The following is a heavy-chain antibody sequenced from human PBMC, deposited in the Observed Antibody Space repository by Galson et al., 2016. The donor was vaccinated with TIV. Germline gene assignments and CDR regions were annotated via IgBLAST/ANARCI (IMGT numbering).Heavy chain of an antibody. Sequence: SLRLSCAASGFTFDDYAMHWVRQAPGKGLEWVAGISWNSGSIGYADSVKGRFTISRDSAQNSLYLQMNSLRPEDTALYYCSKDSRSGCSGSNCYPYYYYYYFMDVWGKGTTVTVSS. CDR3: SKDSRSGCSGSNCYPYYYYYYFMDV. CDR1: GFTFDDYA. V-gene: IGHV3-9*01. CDR2: ISWNSGSI. D-gene: IGHD3-3*01. J-gene: IGHJ6*03.